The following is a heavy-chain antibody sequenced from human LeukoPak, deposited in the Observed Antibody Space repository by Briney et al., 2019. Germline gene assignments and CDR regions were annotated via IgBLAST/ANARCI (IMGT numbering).Heavy chain of an antibody. Sequence: GSLRPPCAAPGFPLRWFLMPWVRQAPGKGLGLVSRINSDETRTNFADSVKGRFTISRDNAKNTLYLQMNSLRAEDTAVYYCARSTDSWTNYYGMDVWGQGTTVTVSS. J-gene: IGHJ6*02. D-gene: IGHD3/OR15-3a*01. V-gene: IGHV3-74*01. CDR3: ARSTDSWTNYYGMDV. CDR1: GFPLRWFL. CDR2: INSDETRT.